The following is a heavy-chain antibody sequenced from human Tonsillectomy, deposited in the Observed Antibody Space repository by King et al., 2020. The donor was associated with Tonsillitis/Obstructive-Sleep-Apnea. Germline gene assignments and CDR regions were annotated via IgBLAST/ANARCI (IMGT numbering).Heavy chain of an antibody. Sequence: IQLVQSGAEVKKPGYSVKVSCKASGGNFSSYAISWVRQAPGQGLEWMGGIIPIFGTANYAQKFQGRVTITADESTSTAYMELSSLRSEDTAVYYCARDSGYCSSTSCDHDAFVIWGQGTMVTVSS. CDR3: ARDSGYCSSTSCDHDAFVI. D-gene: IGHD2-2*01. J-gene: IGHJ3*02. CDR1: GGNFSSYA. V-gene: IGHV1-69*12. CDR2: IIPIFGTA.